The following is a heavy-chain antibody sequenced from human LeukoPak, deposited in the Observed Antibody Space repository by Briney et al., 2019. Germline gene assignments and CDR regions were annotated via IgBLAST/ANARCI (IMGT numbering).Heavy chain of an antibody. CDR1: GFTFRNSL. J-gene: IGHJ4*02. D-gene: IGHD3-10*01. Sequence: GGSLRLSCVASGFTFRNSLLTWVRQAPGKGPEWVANINQDGRTKQYVDSVKGLFTISRDNAKSSLYLQMNSLRVEDTAVYYCARDDVGALDYWGQGILVTVSS. V-gene: IGHV3-7*01. CDR3: ARDDVGALDY. CDR2: INQDGRTK.